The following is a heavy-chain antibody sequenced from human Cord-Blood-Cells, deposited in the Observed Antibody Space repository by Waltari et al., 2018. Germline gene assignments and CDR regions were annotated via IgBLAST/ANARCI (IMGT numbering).Heavy chain of an antibody. V-gene: IGHV1-8*03. D-gene: IGHD6-13*01. CDR3: ARGAGSSWYYYYGMDV. J-gene: IGHJ6*02. CDR2: MNPNSCNT. Sequence: QVQLVQAGAEATKPGASVKVSCKATGNPFTSYHTNVVRKANGQGLEWMGWMNPNSCNTGYAQKFQGRVTITRNTSISTAYMELSSLRSEDTAVYYCARGAGSSWYYYYGMDVWGQGTTVTVSS. CDR1: GNPFTSYH.